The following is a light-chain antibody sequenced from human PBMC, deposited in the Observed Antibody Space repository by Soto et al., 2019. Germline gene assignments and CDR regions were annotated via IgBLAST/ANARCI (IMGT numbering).Light chain of an antibody. CDR3: SSYTSSSPVV. CDR2: EVS. J-gene: IGLJ2*01. CDR1: SSDVGSYNR. Sequence: QSALTQPPSVSGSPGQSVTISCTGTSSDVGSYNRVSWYQQPPGTAPKLMIYEVSNRPSGVPDRFSGSKSGNTASLTISGLKAEDEADYYCSSYTSSSPVVFGGGTKVTVL. V-gene: IGLV2-18*02.